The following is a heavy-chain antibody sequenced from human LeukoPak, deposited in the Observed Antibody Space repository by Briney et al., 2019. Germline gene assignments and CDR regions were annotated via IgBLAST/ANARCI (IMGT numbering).Heavy chain of an antibody. J-gene: IGHJ4*02. CDR1: GYTFTSYG. Sequence: ASVKVSCKASGYTFTSYGISWVRQAPGQGLEWMGWISAYNGNTNYAQRLQGRVTMTTDTSTSTAYMELRSLRSDDTAVYYCARIAAAGTFFDYWGQGTLVTVSS. V-gene: IGHV1-18*01. CDR3: ARIAAAGTFFDY. D-gene: IGHD6-13*01. CDR2: ISAYNGNT.